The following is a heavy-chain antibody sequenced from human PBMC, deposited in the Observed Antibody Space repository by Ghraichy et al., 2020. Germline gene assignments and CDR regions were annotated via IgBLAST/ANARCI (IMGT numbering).Heavy chain of an antibody. J-gene: IGHJ6*02. D-gene: IGHD2-21*02. CDR1: GGSISSSSYY. V-gene: IGHV4-39*01. Sequence: SQTLSLTCTVSGGSISSSSYYWGWIRQPPGKGLEWIGSIYYSGSTYYNPSLKSRVTISVDTSKNQFSLKLSSVTAADTAVYYCARRGRVVVTAIEGDYYYYGMDVWGQGTTVTVSS. CDR3: ARRGRVVVTAIEGDYYYYGMDV. CDR2: IYYSGST.